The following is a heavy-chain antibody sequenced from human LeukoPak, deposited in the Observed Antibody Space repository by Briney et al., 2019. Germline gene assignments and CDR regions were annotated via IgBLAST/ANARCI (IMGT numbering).Heavy chain of an antibody. Sequence: GGSLRLSCAASGFTFSDYYMSWIRQAPGKGLEWVSVIYSGGSTYYADSVKGRFTISRDNSKNTLYLQMNSLRAEDTAVYYCARDGLEGVDYWGQGTLVTVSS. V-gene: IGHV3-66*01. CDR1: GFTFSDYY. CDR3: ARDGLEGVDY. D-gene: IGHD1-1*01. CDR2: IYSGGST. J-gene: IGHJ4*02.